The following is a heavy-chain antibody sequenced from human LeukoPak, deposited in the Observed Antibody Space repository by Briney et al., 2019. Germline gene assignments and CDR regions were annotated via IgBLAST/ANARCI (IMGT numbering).Heavy chain of an antibody. CDR3: ARDPQYWGFGYDY. V-gene: IGHV3-7*01. CDR2: INQDGSEK. Sequence: GGSLRLSCAASGFKFSTYWMSWVRQAPGKGREWVANINQDGSEKYYVDSVKGRFTISRDNVKNSLYLQMNSLRAEDTAVYYCARDPQYWGFGYDYWGQGTLVTVSS. CDR1: GFKFSTYW. J-gene: IGHJ4*02. D-gene: IGHD2-8*02.